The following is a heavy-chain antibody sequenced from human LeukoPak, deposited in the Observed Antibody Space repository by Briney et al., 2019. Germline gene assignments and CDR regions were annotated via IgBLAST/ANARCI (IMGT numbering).Heavy chain of an antibody. D-gene: IGHD3-22*01. V-gene: IGHV3-30*18. CDR1: GFTFSSYW. Sequence: GGSLRLSCAASGFTFSSYWMSWVRQAPGKGLEWVAVISHDGNNEYYADSVKGRFTISRDNSKNTLYLQMNSLRAEDTAVYFCAKVNYYDSSGYFDYWGQGTLVTVSS. CDR2: ISHDGNNE. CDR3: AKVNYYDSSGYFDY. J-gene: IGHJ4*02.